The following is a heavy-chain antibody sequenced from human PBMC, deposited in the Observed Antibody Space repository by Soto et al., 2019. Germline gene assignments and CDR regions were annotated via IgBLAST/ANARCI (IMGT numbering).Heavy chain of an antibody. D-gene: IGHD4-17*01. CDR3: ARQLNYGGNPWGRYYFDY. V-gene: IGHV5-51*01. CDR2: IYPGDSDT. Sequence: PGESLKISCKGSGYSFTSYWIGWVRQMPGKGLEWMGIIYPGDSDTRYSPSFQGQVTISADKSISTAYLQWSSLKASDTAMYYCARQLNYGGNPWGRYYFDYWGQGTLVTVSS. CDR1: GYSFTSYW. J-gene: IGHJ4*02.